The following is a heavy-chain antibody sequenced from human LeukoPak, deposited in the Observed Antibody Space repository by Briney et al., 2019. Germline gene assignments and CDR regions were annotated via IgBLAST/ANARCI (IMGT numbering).Heavy chain of an antibody. Sequence: GGSLRLSCAASGFTVNTNYMSWVRQAPGKGLEWVSIMHSVGTTYYADSVKGRFTISRDNSKNTLYLQMNSLRAEDTAVYYCAKGIEVVTANYFDYWGQGTLVTVSS. V-gene: IGHV3-53*01. CDR2: MHSVGTT. CDR1: GFTVNTNY. CDR3: AKGIEVVTANYFDY. J-gene: IGHJ4*02. D-gene: IGHD2-21*02.